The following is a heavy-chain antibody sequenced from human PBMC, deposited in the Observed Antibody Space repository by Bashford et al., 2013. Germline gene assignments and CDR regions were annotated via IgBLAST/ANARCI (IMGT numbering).Heavy chain of an antibody. V-gene: IGHV3-13*05. J-gene: IGHJ4*02. CDR2: IGTAGDP. CDR3: ARGGTANGFDY. Sequence: GGSLRLSCVASGFIFSNFAMTWVRRAPGKGLEWVSAIGTAGDPYYPGSVKGRFTISRENAKNSLYLQMNSLRAGDTAVYYCARGGTANGFDYWGQGTLVTVSS. CDR1: GFIFSNFA. D-gene: IGHD5-18*01.